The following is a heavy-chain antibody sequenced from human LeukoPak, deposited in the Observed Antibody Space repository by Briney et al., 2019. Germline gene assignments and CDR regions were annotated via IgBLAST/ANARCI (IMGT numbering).Heavy chain of an antibody. CDR3: ARDPELRLFDY. J-gene: IGHJ4*01. Sequence: ASVKVSCKASGYTFTTYSISWVRQAPGQGLEWMGWISTYNGNTKYPQKLQDRVIMTTDTSTSTAYMELRSLTSDHTAVYYCARDPELRLFDYWGQEPWSPSPQ. CDR2: ISTYNGNT. V-gene: IGHV1-18*01. D-gene: IGHD1-26*01. CDR1: GYTFTTYS.